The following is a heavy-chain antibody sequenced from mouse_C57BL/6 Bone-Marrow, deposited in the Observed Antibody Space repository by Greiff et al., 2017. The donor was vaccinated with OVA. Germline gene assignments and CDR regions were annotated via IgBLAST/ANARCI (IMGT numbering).Heavy chain of an antibody. D-gene: IGHD2-5*01. Sequence: AHVKQSGPELVKPGASVKISCKASGYSFTGYYMNWVKQSPEKSLEWIGEINPSTGGTTYNQKSKAKATLTVDKSSSTAYMQLKSLTSEDSAVYYCARGVYYSNGGFDYWGQGTTLTVSS. CDR3: ARGVYYSNGGFDY. CDR2: INPSTGGT. CDR1: GYSFTGYY. J-gene: IGHJ2*01. V-gene: IGHV1-42*01.